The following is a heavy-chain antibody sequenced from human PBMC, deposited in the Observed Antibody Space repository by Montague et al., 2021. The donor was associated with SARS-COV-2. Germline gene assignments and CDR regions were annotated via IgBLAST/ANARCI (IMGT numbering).Heavy chain of an antibody. J-gene: IGHJ4*02. V-gene: IGHV3-23*01. CDR2: ISGSGGST. D-gene: IGHD2-2*01. CDR3: AKGIVVVPAAVTFDY. Sequence: SLRLSCAASGFTFSSYAMSCVRQAPGKGLEWVSAISGSGGSTYYADSVKGRFTISRDNSKNTLYLQMNSLRAEDTAVYYCAKGIVVVPAAVTFDYWGQGTLVTVSS. CDR1: GFTFSSYA.